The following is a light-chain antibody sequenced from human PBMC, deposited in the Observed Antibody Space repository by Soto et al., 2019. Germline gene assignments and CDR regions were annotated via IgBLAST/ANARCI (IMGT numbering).Light chain of an antibody. V-gene: IGKV1-39*01. CDR3: QQSYSTLYT. CDR1: QIISSY. Sequence: DIQVTQSPSSLSASIGDRVTITCRASQIISSYLNWYQQKPGKAPKLLIYAASSLQSDVPSRFSGSRSGTEFNLTISSLQPEDFATYYCQQSYSTLYTFGQGTKLAI. CDR2: AAS. J-gene: IGKJ2*01.